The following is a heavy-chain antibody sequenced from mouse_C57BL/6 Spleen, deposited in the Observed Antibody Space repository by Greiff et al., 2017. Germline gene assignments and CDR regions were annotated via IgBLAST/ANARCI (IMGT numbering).Heavy chain of an antibody. CDR2: INPGSGGT. CDR3: AIDYYGSSSGWFAY. Sequence: VQLQQSGAKLVRPGTSVKVSCKASGYAFTNYLIEWVKQRPGQGLEWIGVINPGSGGTNYNEKFKGKATLTADKSSSTAYMQLSSLTSEDSAVYFCAIDYYGSSSGWFAYWGQGTLVTVSA. J-gene: IGHJ3*01. V-gene: IGHV1-54*01. D-gene: IGHD1-1*01. CDR1: GYAFTNYL.